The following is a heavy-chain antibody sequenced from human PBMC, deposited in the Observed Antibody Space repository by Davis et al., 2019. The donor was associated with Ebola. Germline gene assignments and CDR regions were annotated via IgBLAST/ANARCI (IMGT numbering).Heavy chain of an antibody. CDR1: GGTFSSYA. D-gene: IGHD2-2*01. V-gene: IGHV1-69*04. CDR2: IIPIFGIA. J-gene: IGHJ6*02. Sequence: AASVKVSCKASGGTFSSYAISWVRQAPGQGLEWMGRIIPIFGIANYAQKFQGRVTITADKSTSTAYMELSSLRSEDTALYYCASTVVPSRGYYYGMDVWGQGTTVTVSS. CDR3: ASTVVPSRGYYYGMDV.